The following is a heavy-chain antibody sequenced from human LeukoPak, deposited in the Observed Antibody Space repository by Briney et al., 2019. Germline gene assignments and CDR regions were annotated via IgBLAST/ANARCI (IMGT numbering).Heavy chain of an antibody. Sequence: SETLSLTCTVSGGSISSGDYYWSWIRQPPGKGLEWIGYIYYSGSTYYNPSLKSRVTISVDTSKNQFSLKLSSVSAADTAVYYCARGDYGDFGIYIDYWGQGTLVTVSS. J-gene: IGHJ4*02. CDR1: GGSISSGDYY. CDR2: IYYSGST. V-gene: IGHV4-30-4*01. D-gene: IGHD4-17*01. CDR3: ARGDYGDFGIYIDY.